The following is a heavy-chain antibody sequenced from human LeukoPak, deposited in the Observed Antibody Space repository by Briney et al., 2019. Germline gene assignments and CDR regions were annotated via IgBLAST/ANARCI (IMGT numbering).Heavy chain of an antibody. CDR3: ARVEIAVAGSGWFDP. D-gene: IGHD6-19*01. CDR1: GFTFSSYG. Sequence: GGSLRLSCAASGFTFSSYGMSWVRQAPGKGLEWVSAISGSGGSAYYADSVKGRFTISRDNSKNTLYLQMNSLRAEDTAVYYCARVEIAVAGSGWFDPWGQGTLVTVSS. V-gene: IGHV3-23*01. CDR2: ISGSGGSA. J-gene: IGHJ5*02.